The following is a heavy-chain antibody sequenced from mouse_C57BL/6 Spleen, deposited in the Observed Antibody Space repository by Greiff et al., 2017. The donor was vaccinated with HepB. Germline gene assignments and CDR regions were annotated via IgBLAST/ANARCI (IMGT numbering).Heavy chain of an antibody. J-gene: IGHJ1*03. CDR3: APYYYGSSHWYFDV. Sequence: VQLQQSGPELVKPGASVKISCKASGYTFTDYYMNWVKQSHGKSLEWIGDINPNNGGTSYNQKFKGKATLTVDKSSSTAYMELRSLTSEDSAVYYCAPYYYGSSHWYFDVWGTGTTVTVSS. CDR1: GYTFTDYY. V-gene: IGHV1-26*01. CDR2: INPNNGGT. D-gene: IGHD1-1*01.